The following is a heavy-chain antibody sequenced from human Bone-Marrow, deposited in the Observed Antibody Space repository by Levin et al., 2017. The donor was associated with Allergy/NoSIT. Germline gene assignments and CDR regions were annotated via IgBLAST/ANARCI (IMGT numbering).Heavy chain of an antibody. CDR1: GFTFSNYN. CDR3: ATLSVNIAARMFDP. D-gene: IGHD6-6*01. Sequence: GESLKISCAASGFTFSNYNMNWVRQAPGKGLEWISYISSGGITMYYADSLKGRFTISRDNAKNSLYLHMNSLRAEDTAVYYCATLSVNIAARMFDPWGQGTLVTVSS. CDR2: ISSGGITM. J-gene: IGHJ5*02. V-gene: IGHV3-48*04.